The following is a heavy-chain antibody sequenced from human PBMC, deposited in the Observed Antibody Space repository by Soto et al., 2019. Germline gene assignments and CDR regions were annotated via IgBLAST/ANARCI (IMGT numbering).Heavy chain of an antibody. CDR1: GFTFSNYA. J-gene: IGHJ4*02. CDR3: ARDGLGAYTYGSYYFDY. D-gene: IGHD5-18*01. CDR2: ISTSGGST. Sequence: EVQLLESGGSLVQPGGSLRLSCAASGFTFSNYAMSWVRQAPGKGLEWVSTISTSGGSTYSADSVKGRFTISRDNSKNTLYLQMNSLRAEDTAVYYCARDGLGAYTYGSYYFDYWGQGTLVTVSS. V-gene: IGHV3-23*01.